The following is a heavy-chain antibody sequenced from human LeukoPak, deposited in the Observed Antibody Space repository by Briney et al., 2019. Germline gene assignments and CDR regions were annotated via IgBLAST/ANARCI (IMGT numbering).Heavy chain of an antibody. J-gene: IGHJ4*02. CDR1: GYTFTSYG. CDR2: ISAYNGNT. D-gene: IGHD6-19*01. CDR3: TRDRFAVADFDY. V-gene: IGHV1-18*01. Sequence: ASVKVSCEASGYTFTSYGISWVRQAPGQGLEWMGWISAYNGNTNYAQKLQGRVTMTTDTSTSTAYMELRSLRSDDTAVYYCTRDRFAVADFDYWGQGTLVTVSS.